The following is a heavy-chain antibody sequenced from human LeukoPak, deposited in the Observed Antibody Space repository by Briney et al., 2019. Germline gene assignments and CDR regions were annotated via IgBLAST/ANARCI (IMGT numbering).Heavy chain of an antibody. V-gene: IGHV5-51*01. CDR1: GYSFTSYW. J-gene: IGHJ5*02. D-gene: IGHD6-13*01. CDR2: IYPGDSDT. CDR3: ARHGTRTAAPSNWFDP. Sequence: GESLKISCECSGYSFTSYWIGWVRQMPGKGLEWMGIIYPGDSDTRYSPSFQGQVTISADKSISTAYLQWSSLKASDTAMYYCARHGTRTAAPSNWFDPWGQGTLVTVSS.